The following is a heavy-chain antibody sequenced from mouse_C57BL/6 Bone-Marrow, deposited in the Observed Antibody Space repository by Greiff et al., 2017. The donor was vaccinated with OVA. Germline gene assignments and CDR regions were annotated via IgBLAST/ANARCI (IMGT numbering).Heavy chain of an antibody. D-gene: IGHD1-1*01. CDR1: GFSLTSYA. V-gene: IGHV2-9-1*01. J-gene: IGHJ2*01. Sequence: VKLMESGPGLVAPSQSLSITCTVSGFSLTSYAISWVRQPPGKGLEWLGVIWTGGGTNYNSALKSRLSISKDNSKSQVFLKMNSLQTDDTARYYCARNYYGSSYGGFDYWGQGTTLTVSS. CDR2: IWTGGGT. CDR3: ARNYYGSSYGGFDY.